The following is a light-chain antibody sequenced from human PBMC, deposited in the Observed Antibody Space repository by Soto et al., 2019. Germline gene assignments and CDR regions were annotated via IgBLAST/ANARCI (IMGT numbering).Light chain of an antibody. Sequence: DIQMTQSPCSMAPSVEGRVIITFLASQRINSYLNWYQQKLGKAPKLMIYAASSLQSGVPSRFSGSGSGTDFTLTISSMQPEDFATYFCKKSYSTQLTCGGGHK. CDR3: KKSYSTQLT. CDR2: AAS. V-gene: IGKV1-39*01. J-gene: IGKJ4*01. CDR1: QRINSY.